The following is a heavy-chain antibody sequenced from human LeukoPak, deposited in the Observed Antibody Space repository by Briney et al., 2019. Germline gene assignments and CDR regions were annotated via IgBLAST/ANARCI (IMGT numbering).Heavy chain of an antibody. V-gene: IGHV4-59*08. CDR3: ARGLTMVRGVVTYDY. CDR2: IYYSGST. J-gene: IGHJ4*02. CDR1: GGSISSYY. Sequence: PSETLSPTCTVSGGSISSYYWSWIRQPPGKGLEWIGYIYYSGSTNYNPSLKSRVTISVDTSKNQFSLKLSSVTAADTAVYYCARGLTMVRGVVTYDYWGQGTLVTVSS. D-gene: IGHD3-10*01.